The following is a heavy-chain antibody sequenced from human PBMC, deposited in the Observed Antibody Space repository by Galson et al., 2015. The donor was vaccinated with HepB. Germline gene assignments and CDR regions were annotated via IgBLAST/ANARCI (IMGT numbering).Heavy chain of an antibody. J-gene: IGHJ4*02. Sequence: SLRLSCAASGFTVSSNYMSWVRQAPGNGLEWVSVIYIGGSTNYADSVKGRFTISRDNSKNTLYLQMNNLRAEDTAVYYCARDLRTQQLVDYWGQGTLVTVSS. CDR2: IYIGGST. CDR3: ARDLRTQQLVDY. V-gene: IGHV3-53*01. CDR1: GFTVSSNY. D-gene: IGHD6-13*01.